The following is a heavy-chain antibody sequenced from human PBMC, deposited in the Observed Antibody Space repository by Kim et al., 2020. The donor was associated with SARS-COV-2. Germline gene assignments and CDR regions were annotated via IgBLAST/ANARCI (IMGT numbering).Heavy chain of an antibody. Sequence: YNPSLKGRVTISVDTSKNQFSLKLSSVTAADTAVYYCARGRVVAAADFDYWGQGTLVTVSS. J-gene: IGHJ4*02. D-gene: IGHD6-13*01. CDR3: ARGRVVAAADFDY. V-gene: IGHV4-31*02.